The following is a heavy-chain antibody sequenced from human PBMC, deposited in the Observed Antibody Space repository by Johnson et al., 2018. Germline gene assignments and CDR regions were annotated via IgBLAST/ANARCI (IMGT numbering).Heavy chain of an antibody. V-gene: IGHV1-58*01. J-gene: IGHJ3*02. CDR3: AADRGVGEAFDI. CDR2: IVVGSGNT. D-gene: IGHD3-10*01. Sequence: QWVRQARGQRLKWIGWIVVGSGNTNYAQKFQERVTITRDMSKSTAYMELSSLRSEDTAVYYCAADRGVGEAFDIWGQGTMVTVSS.